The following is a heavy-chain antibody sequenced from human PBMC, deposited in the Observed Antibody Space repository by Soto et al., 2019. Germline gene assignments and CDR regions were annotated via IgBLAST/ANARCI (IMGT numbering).Heavy chain of an antibody. V-gene: IGHV1-69*01. CDR2: IIPIFGTA. D-gene: IGHD1-26*01. CDR3: ARDGGRHSGGIDY. J-gene: IGHJ4*02. CDR1: GGTFSIDS. Sequence: QVQLVQSGAEVKKPGSSGKVSCKASGGTFSIDSINWVRQAPGQGLEWMGEIIPIFGTANYAQKFQGRVTITADESTSTAYMELSSLRSEDTAVYYCARDGGRHSGGIDYWGQGTLVTVSS.